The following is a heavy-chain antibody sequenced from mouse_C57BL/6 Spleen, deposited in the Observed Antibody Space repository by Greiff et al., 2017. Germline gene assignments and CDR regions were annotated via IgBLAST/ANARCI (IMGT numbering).Heavy chain of an antibody. Sequence: DVMLVESGGGLVKPGGSLKLSCAASGFTFSDYGMHWVRQAPEKGLEWVAYISSGSSTIYYADTVKGRFTISRDNAKNTLFLQMTSLRSEDTAMYYCARSSGYVSMDYWGQGTSVTVSS. CDR3: ARSSGYVSMDY. V-gene: IGHV5-17*01. J-gene: IGHJ4*01. CDR2: ISSGSSTI. CDR1: GFTFSDYG. D-gene: IGHD3-2*02.